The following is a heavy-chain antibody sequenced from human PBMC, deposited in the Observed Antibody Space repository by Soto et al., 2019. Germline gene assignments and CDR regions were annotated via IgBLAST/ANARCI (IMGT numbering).Heavy chain of an antibody. V-gene: IGHV3-11*01. D-gene: IGHD2-2*01. CDR3: ARGNALYDY. CDR2: IRSSDNTR. CDR1: GFSFSDYY. Sequence: LRLSCAASGFSFSDYYMSWIRQAPGKGLEWVSYIRSSDNTRYYADSVKGRFTISRDNAKNSLYLQMNSLRAEDTAVYYCARGNALYDYWGQGTLVTVSS. J-gene: IGHJ4*02.